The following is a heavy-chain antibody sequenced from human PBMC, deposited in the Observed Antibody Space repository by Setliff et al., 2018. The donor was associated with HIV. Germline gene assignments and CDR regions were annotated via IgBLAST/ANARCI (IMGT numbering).Heavy chain of an antibody. V-gene: IGHV4-61*02. Sequence: SETLSLTCTVSGGSISSGSYYWSWIRQPAGKGLEWIGLIYTSGRTNYNPSLKSRVTISVDTSKNQFSLNLSSVTAADTAVYYCASLFHDTSAPWLYYFDHWGQGTLV. CDR1: GGSISSGSYY. D-gene: IGHD3-22*01. CDR2: IYTSGRT. CDR3: ASLFHDTSAPWLYYFDH. J-gene: IGHJ4*02.